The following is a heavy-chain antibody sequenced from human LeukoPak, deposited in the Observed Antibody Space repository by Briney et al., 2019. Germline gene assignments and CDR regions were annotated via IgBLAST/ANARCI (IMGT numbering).Heavy chain of an antibody. CDR2: MNPNSGNT. CDR3: ARGQLRWFGELSFPNWFDP. Sequence: ASVKVSCKASGYTFTSYDINWVRQAPGQGLEWMGWMNPNSGNTGYAQKFQGRVTMTRNTSISTAYMELSSLRSEDTAVYYCARGQLRWFGELSFPNWFDPWGQGTLVTVSS. CDR1: GYTFTSYD. J-gene: IGHJ5*02. D-gene: IGHD3-10*01. V-gene: IGHV1-8*01.